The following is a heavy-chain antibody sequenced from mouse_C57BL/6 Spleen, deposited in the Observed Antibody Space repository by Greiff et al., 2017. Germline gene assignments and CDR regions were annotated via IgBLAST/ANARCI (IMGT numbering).Heavy chain of an antibody. CDR1: GYTFTSYW. CDR2: IHPNCGST. V-gene: IGHV1-64*01. CDR3: ASSLYYYGSSYPGWFAC. Sequence: QVQLQQPGAELVKPGASVKVSCKASGYTFTSYWMHWVKQRPGQGLEWIGMIHPNCGSTNYNEKFKSKATLTVDKSSSTAYMQLSSLTSEDSAVYYCASSLYYYGSSYPGWFACWGQGTLVTVSA. D-gene: IGHD1-1*01. J-gene: IGHJ3*01.